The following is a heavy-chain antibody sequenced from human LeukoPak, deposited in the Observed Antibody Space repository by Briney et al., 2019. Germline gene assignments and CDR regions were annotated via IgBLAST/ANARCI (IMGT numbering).Heavy chain of an antibody. CDR1: GYSISSGFY. J-gene: IGHJ5*02. D-gene: IGHD1-26*01. CDR3: ARRPGHTWDMGNWFDP. V-gene: IGHV4-38-2*02. Sequence: SETLSLTCTVSGYSISSGFYWAWIRQPPGKGLEWIGNIVPVHGGNTKYSSSLKGRVTISADTSKNQFSLNLNSVTAADTAIYYCARRPGHTWDMGNWFDPWGQGTLVTVSS. CDR2: IVPVHGGNT.